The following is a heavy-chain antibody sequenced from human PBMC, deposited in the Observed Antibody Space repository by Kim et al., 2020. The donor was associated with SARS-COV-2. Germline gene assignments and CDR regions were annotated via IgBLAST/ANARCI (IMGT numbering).Heavy chain of an antibody. D-gene: IGHD3-3*01. CDR3: AKDRAIFGVVTNYFDY. Sequence: GGSLRLSCAASGFTFSSYGMHWVRQAPGKGLEWVAVISYDGSNKYYADSVKGRFTISRDNSKNTLYLQMNSLRAEDTAVYYCAKDRAIFGVVTNYFDYWGQGTLVTVSS. V-gene: IGHV3-30*18. J-gene: IGHJ4*02. CDR2: ISYDGSNK. CDR1: GFTFSSYG.